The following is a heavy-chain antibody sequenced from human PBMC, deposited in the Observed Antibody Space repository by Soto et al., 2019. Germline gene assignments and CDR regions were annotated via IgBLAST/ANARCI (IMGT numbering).Heavy chain of an antibody. CDR3: AREGDRNTETYLNRPFDA. CDR2: ISPINRDR. J-gene: IGHJ4*02. Sequence: GASVKVSCKASGYTFSDHSIHWVRQAPGQGLEWMGWISPINRDRISAQKFQGRVTMTRDTSINTVYMELSRLRSEDMAVYYCAREGDRNTETYLNRPFDAWGQGTMVTVSS. D-gene: IGHD4-4*01. CDR1: GYTFSDHS. V-gene: IGHV1-2*02.